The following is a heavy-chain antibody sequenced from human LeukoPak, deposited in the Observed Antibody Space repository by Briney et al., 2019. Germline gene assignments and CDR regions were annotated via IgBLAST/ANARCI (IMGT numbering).Heavy chain of an antibody. CDR1: GFTFSSHA. D-gene: IGHD3-10*01. CDR3: AKDRATYYYGSGSYPL. Sequence: GGSLRLSCAASGFTFSSHAMHWVRQAPGKGLEWVAVISYDGSNKYYADSVKGRFTISRDNSKNTLYLQMNSLRAEDTAVYYCAKDRATYYYGSGSYPLWGQGTLVTVSS. CDR2: ISYDGSNK. J-gene: IGHJ4*02. V-gene: IGHV3-30*04.